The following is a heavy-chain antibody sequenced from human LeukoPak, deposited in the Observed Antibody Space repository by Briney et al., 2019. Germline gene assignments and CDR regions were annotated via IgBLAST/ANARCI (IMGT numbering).Heavy chain of an antibody. J-gene: IGHJ4*02. Sequence: PGGSLRLSCAASGFTFSSYSMNWVRQAPGKGLEWVSSIGSSSSYIYYADSVKGRFTISRDNAKNSLYLQMNSLRAEDTAVYYCASLHYDYVWGSYRQIGYWGQGTLVTVSS. CDR2: IGSSSSYI. CDR3: ASLHYDYVWGSYRQIGY. D-gene: IGHD3-16*02. CDR1: GFTFSSYS. V-gene: IGHV3-21*01.